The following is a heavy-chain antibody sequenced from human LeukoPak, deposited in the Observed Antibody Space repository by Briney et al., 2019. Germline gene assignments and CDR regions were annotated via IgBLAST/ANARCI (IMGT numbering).Heavy chain of an antibody. V-gene: IGHV3-23*01. D-gene: IGHD1-26*01. Sequence: PGGWLRLSCAASGLTFSNYGMSWVRQAPGKGLEWVSSITGSGGSTCVDYVLGRFTISRDNSKNALYLQMSSLRAEDTAVYYCAKNLLGSAAFTWYFDLWGRGTLVTVSS. CDR2: ITGSGGST. CDR1: GLTFSNYG. CDR3: AKNLLGSAAFTWYFDL. J-gene: IGHJ2*01.